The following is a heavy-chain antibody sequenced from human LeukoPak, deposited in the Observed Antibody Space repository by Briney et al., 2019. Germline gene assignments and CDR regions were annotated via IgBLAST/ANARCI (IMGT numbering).Heavy chain of an antibody. V-gene: IGHV3-30*03. Sequence: YPGGSLRLSCAASGFTFSSYGMHWVRQAPGKGLEWVAVISYDGSNKYYADSVKGRFTISRDNSKNTLYLQMNSLRAEDTAVYYCASPDILTGYYLYWGQGTLVTVSS. CDR2: ISYDGSNK. CDR1: GFTFSSYG. CDR3: ASPDILTGYYLY. D-gene: IGHD3-9*01. J-gene: IGHJ4*02.